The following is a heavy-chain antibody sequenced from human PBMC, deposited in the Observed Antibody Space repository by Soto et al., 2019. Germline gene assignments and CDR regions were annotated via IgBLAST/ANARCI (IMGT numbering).Heavy chain of an antibody. V-gene: IGHV4-59*08. J-gene: IGHJ5*02. CDR3: ATRYSGTEDDNWFDP. D-gene: IGHD1-26*01. CDR2: IYYSGST. Sequence: PSETLSLTCTVSGGSISSYYWSWIRQPPGKGLEWIGYIYYSGSTNYNPSLKSRVTISVDTSKNQFSLKLSSVTAADTALYYCATRYSGTEDDNWFDPWGQGTLVTVPQ. CDR1: GGSISSYY.